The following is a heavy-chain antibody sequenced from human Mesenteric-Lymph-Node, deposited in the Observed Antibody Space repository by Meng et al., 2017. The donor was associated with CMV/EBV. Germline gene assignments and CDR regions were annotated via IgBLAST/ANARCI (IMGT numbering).Heavy chain of an antibody. J-gene: IGHJ4*02. Sequence: SVKVSCKASGGTFSSYAISWVRQAPGQGLEWMGGIIPILGIANYAQKFQGRVTMTRDTSTSTVYMELSSLRSEDTAVYYCARGYSYGSGYFDYWGQGTLVTVSS. V-gene: IGHV1-69*10. CDR2: IIPILGIA. D-gene: IGHD3-10*01. CDR1: GGTFSSYA. CDR3: ARGYSYGSGYFDY.